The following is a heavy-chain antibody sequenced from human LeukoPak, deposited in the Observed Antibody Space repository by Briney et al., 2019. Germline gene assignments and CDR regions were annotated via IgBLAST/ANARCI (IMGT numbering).Heavy chain of an antibody. Sequence: PSETLSLTCTVYGGSFSGYYWSWIRQPPGKGLEWIGEITHTGSTNYNPSLKTRVTMSVDTSKNQFSLKLSSVTAADTAVYYCARINSNRRVLTDWGQGTLVTVSS. CDR1: GGSFSGYY. CDR2: ITHTGST. D-gene: IGHD1-14*01. CDR3: ARINSNRRVLTD. J-gene: IGHJ4*02. V-gene: IGHV4-34*01.